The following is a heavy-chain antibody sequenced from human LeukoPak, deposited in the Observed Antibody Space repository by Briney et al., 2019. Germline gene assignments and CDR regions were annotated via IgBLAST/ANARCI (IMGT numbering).Heavy chain of an antibody. CDR3: ARVGIAVPGIDY. Sequence: GGSLRLSCAASGFTFSSYWMSWVRQAPGKGLEWVANIKQDGSEKYYVDSVKGRFTISRDNAKNSLYLQMNSVTAADTAVYHCARVGIAVPGIDYWGQGSLVTVSS. D-gene: IGHD6-19*01. CDR1: GFTFSSYW. V-gene: IGHV3-7*01. J-gene: IGHJ4*02. CDR2: IKQDGSEK.